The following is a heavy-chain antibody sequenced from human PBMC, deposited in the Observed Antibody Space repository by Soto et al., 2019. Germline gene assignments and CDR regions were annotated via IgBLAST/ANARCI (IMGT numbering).Heavy chain of an antibody. CDR1: GFTFSTYA. V-gene: IGHV3-23*01. D-gene: IGHD2-8*01. CDR3: AGRYCTNGVCYTNYYYDIDV. Sequence: EVQLLESGGGLVQPGGSLRLSCAASGFTFSTYAMSWVRQAPGKGLEWVSTITTSGGNTYYADSVQGRFTISRDNSKNTLYLQMNSLRAEDTAVYYCAGRYCTNGVCYTNYYYDIDVWGKGTTVTVS. CDR2: ITTSGGNT. J-gene: IGHJ6*03.